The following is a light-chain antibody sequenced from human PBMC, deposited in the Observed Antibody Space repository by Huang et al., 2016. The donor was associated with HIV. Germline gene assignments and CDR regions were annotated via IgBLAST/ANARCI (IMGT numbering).Light chain of an antibody. V-gene: IGKV1-39*01. CDR3: QQSYDTPT. CDR1: QSISSY. CDR2: SAS. Sequence: DIQMTQSPSSLSASVGDRVTITCRESQSISSYLIWDQQKPGKAPKLLIYSASTLQSGVPSRFSGSGSGTDFTLTISSLQPEDFATYYCQQSYDTPTFGQGTKVEIK. J-gene: IGKJ1*01.